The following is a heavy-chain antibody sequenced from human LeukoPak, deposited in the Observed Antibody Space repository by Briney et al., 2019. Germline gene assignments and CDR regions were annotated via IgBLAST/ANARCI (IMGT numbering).Heavy chain of an antibody. J-gene: IGHJ4*02. D-gene: IGHD4-17*01. V-gene: IGHV1-69*05. Sequence: ASVKVSCKASGGTFSSYAISWVRQAPGQGLEWMGGIIPIFGTANYAQKFQGRVTITTDESTSTAYMELSSLRSEDTAVYYCARVPTTVTTWFNYCGQGTLVTVSS. CDR1: GGTFSSYA. CDR3: ARVPTTVTTWFNY. CDR2: IIPIFGTA.